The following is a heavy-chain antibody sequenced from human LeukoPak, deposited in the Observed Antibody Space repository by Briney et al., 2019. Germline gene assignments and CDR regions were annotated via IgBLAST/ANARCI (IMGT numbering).Heavy chain of an antibody. CDR1: GGSISSGGYY. D-gene: IGHD6-13*01. V-gene: IGHV4-31*03. CDR3: ARVYRSPYYSDY. J-gene: IGHJ4*02. Sequence: SQTLSLTCNVPGGSISSGGYYWSWVRQHPGKGLEWIGYIYSSGSTYYNPSLKSRITISIDTSKNQFSLKLSSVTAADTAVYFCARVYRSPYYSDYWGQGTLVTVSS. CDR2: IYSSGST.